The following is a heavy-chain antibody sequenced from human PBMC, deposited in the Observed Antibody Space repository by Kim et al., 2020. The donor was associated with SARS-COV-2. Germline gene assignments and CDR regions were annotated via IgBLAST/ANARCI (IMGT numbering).Heavy chain of an antibody. Sequence: ADSVKDRFTIDRDNSKNTLHLQMNSLGAEDAALYYCARALYGGGWYVMDVWGQGTTVTVSS. D-gene: IGHD6-19*01. J-gene: IGHJ6*02. CDR3: ARALYGGGWYVMDV. V-gene: IGHV3-33*01.